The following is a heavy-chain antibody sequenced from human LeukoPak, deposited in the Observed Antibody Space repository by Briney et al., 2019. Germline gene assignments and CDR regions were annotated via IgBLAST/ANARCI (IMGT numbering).Heavy chain of an antibody. CDR1: GFTFSSFW. D-gene: IGHD3-10*01. Sequence: PGGSLRLSCAASGFTFSSFWMTWVRQAPGKGLEWVSSISSSSSYIYYADSVKGRFTISRDNAKNSLYLQMNSLRAEDTAVYYCARGNLWFGESIDYWGQGTLVTVSS. CDR2: ISSSSSYI. V-gene: IGHV3-21*01. J-gene: IGHJ4*02. CDR3: ARGNLWFGESIDY.